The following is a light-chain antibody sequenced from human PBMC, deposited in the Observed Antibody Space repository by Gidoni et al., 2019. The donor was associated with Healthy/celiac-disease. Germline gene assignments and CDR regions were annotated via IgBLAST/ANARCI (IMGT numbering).Light chain of an antibody. CDR1: SSNIGSNT. J-gene: IGLJ3*02. V-gene: IGLV1-44*01. Sequence: QSVLTQPPSASGTPGQRGTIPCSGSSSNIGSNTVNWYQQLPGTAPKLLIYSNNQRPAGVPDRFSGSKSGTSASLAISGLQSEDEADYYCAAWDDSLNGQDWVFGGGTKLTVL. CDR2: SNN. CDR3: AAWDDSLNGQDWV.